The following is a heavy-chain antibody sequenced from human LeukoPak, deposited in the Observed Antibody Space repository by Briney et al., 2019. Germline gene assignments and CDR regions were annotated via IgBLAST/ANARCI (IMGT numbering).Heavy chain of an antibody. CDR3: ARGYCSSTSCYLYWFDP. J-gene: IGHJ5*02. CDR2: IIPILGIA. CDR1: XXTFISYT. Sequence: ASVKXXXXXSXXTFISYTIXWVRQAPGQGLEWMGXIIPILGIANYAQKFQGRVTITADKSTRKAYMELSSLRSEDTAVYYCARGYCSSTSCYLYWFDPWGQGTLVTVSS. V-gene: IGHV1-69*02. D-gene: IGHD2-2*01.